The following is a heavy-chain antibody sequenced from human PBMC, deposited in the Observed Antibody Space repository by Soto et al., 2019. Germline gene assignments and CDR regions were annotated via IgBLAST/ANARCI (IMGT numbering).Heavy chain of an antibody. D-gene: IGHD6-13*01. V-gene: IGHV4-4*07. CDR2: IYISENT. J-gene: IGHJ4*02. CDR1: GGSISSDY. CDR3: ARAVGRSSWTSFDS. Sequence: PSETLSLTCTVSGGSISSDYWSWIRQPAGKGLEWIGRIYISENTHYNPSLRSRVSMSLDTSKNQLSLNLSSVTAADTAVYYCARAVGRSSWTSFDSWGQGTLVTVSS.